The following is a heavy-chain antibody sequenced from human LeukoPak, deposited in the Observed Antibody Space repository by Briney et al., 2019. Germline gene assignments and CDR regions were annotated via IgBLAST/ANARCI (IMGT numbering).Heavy chain of an antibody. CDR1: GFTFSSYS. V-gene: IGHV3-21*04. CDR2: ISSSSSYI. D-gene: IGHD6-13*01. CDR3: AKDFYSSSWYYFDY. Sequence: GGSLRLSCAASGFTFSSYSMNWVRQAPGKGLEWVSSISSSSSYIYYADSVKGRFTISRDNAKNSLYLQMNSLRAEDMALYYRAKDFYSSSWYYFDYWGQGTLVTVSS. J-gene: IGHJ4*02.